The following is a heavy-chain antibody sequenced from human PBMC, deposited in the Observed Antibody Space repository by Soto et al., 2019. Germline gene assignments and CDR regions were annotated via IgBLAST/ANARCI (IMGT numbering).Heavy chain of an antibody. CDR1: GYTFTGYY. CDR3: ARDLSHCSSTSCYNGPYWYFDL. V-gene: IGHV1-2*04. D-gene: IGHD2-2*02. CDR2: INPNSGGI. J-gene: IGHJ2*01. Sequence: ASVKVSCKASGYTFTGYYMHWVRQAPGQGLEWMGWINPNSGGINYAQKFQGWVTMTRDTSISTAYMELSRLRSDDTAVYYCARDLSHCSSTSCYNGPYWYFDLWGRGTLVTVSS.